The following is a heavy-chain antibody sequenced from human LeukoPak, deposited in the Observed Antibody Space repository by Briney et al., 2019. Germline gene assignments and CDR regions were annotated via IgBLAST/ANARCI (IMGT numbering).Heavy chain of an antibody. Sequence: GGSLRLSCAASGFTFSSYWMSWVRQAPGKGLEWVANIKQDGSEKYYVDSVKGRFTISRDNAKNSLYLQMNSLRAEDTAVYYRARVMRGVVVTAIYYYYGMDVWGQGTTVTVSS. CDR2: IKQDGSEK. CDR3: ARVMRGVVVTAIYYYYGMDV. V-gene: IGHV3-7*01. D-gene: IGHD2-21*02. CDR1: GFTFSSYW. J-gene: IGHJ6*02.